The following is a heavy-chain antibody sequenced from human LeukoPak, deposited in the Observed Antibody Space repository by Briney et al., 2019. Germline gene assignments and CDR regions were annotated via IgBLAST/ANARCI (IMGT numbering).Heavy chain of an antibody. Sequence: SVKVSCKASGGTFTSYAISWVRQAPGQGLEWMGGIIAINGTANYAQKFQGRVTITADASTSTAYMELSSLRSQDTAVYYCARVLRLLEWPPYYRSYYGMDVWGQGPTVTVSS. CDR3: ARVLRLLEWPPYYRSYYGMDV. D-gene: IGHD3-3*01. V-gene: IGHV1-69*01. CDR2: IIAINGTA. J-gene: IGHJ6*02. CDR1: GGTFTSYA.